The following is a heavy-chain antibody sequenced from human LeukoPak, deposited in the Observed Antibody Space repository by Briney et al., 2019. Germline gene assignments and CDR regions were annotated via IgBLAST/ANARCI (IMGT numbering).Heavy chain of an antibody. Sequence: GGSLRLSCAASGFTVSSNYMSWVRQAPGKGLEWVSVIYGGGSVFYADSVKGRFTISRDNSKNTLYLQMNSLRGEDTAVYYCARGGSYLSAFDIWGQGTMVTVSS. J-gene: IGHJ3*02. CDR2: IYGGGSV. CDR1: GFTVSSNY. V-gene: IGHV3-53*01. CDR3: ARGGSYLSAFDI. D-gene: IGHD1-26*01.